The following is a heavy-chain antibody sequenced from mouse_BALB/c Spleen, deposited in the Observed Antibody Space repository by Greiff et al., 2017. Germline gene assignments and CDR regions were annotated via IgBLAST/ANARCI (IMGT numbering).Heavy chain of an antibody. D-gene: IGHD3-3*01. CDR1: GYAFSSYW. J-gene: IGHJ4*01. V-gene: IGHV1-80*01. Sequence: VKLQESGAELVRPGSSVKISCKASGYAFSSYWMNWVKQRPGQGLEWIGQIYPGDGDTNYNGKFKGKATLTADKSSSTAYMQLSSLTSEDSAVYFCARGDMGAMDYWGQGTSVTVSS. CDR3: ARGDMGAMDY. CDR2: IYPGDGDT.